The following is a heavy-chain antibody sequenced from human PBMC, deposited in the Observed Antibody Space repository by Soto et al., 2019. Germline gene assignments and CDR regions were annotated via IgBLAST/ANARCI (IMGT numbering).Heavy chain of an antibody. D-gene: IGHD3-3*01. CDR1: GGSISSSNW. J-gene: IGHJ6*02. CDR3: ARGWILAWFYGMDV. V-gene: IGHV4-4*02. Sequence: SETLSLTCAVSGGSISSSNWWSWVRQPPGKGLEWIGEIYHSGSTNYNPSLKSRVTISVDKSKNQFSLKLSSVTAADTAVYYCARGWILAWFYGMDVWGQGTTVTVSS. CDR2: IYHSGST.